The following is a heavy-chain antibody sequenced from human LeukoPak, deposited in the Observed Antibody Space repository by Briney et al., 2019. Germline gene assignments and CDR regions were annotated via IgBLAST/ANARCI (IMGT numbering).Heavy chain of an antibody. CDR3: AKGINPDYYDSSGHYYFGMDV. V-gene: IGHV3-9*01. CDR1: GFTFDDYA. CDR2: ISWNSGSI. D-gene: IGHD3-22*01. Sequence: GRSLRLSCAASGFTFDDYAMHWVRQAPGEGLEWVSGISWNSGSIGYADSVKGRFTISRDNAKNSLYLQMNSLRAEDTALYYCAKGINPDYYDSSGHYYFGMDVWGQGTTVTVSS. J-gene: IGHJ6*02.